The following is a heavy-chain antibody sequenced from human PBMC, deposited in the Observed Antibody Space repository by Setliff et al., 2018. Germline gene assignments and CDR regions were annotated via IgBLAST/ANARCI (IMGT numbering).Heavy chain of an antibody. CDR2: IYPGDSDT. CDR3: ARHEYSSGWLGNGAVDI. CDR1: GYNFTNYW. J-gene: IGHJ3*02. V-gene: IGHV5-51*01. Sequence: PGESLKISCKGSGYNFTNYWIGWVRQMPGKGLDWMGIIYPGDSDTRYSPSFLGQVAISADKSISIVYLQWSSLKASDTAMYYCARHEYSSGWLGNGAVDIWGQGTMVTVSS. D-gene: IGHD6-19*01.